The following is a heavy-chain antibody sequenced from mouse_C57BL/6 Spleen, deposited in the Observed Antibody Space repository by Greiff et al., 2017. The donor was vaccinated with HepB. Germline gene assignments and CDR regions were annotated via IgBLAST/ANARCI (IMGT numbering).Heavy chain of an antibody. V-gene: IGHV2-9*01. CDR2: IWGGGST. Sequence: VNVVESGPGLVAPSQSLSITCTVSGFSLTSYGVDWVRQHPGKGLEWLGVIWGGGSTNYNSALMSRQSISKDNSKSQVFLKMNRLQTDDTAMYYCAKEDYEKGMDDWGQGTSVTVAS. CDR3: AKEDYEKGMDD. CDR1: GFSLTSYG. J-gene: IGHJ4*01. D-gene: IGHD2-4*01.